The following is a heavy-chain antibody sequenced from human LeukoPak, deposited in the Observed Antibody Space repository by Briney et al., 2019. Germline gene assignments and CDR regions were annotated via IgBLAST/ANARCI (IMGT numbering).Heavy chain of an antibody. CDR3: ARDPSTEKYYYDSSGYFDY. CDR1: GYTFTSYG. D-gene: IGHD3-22*01. V-gene: IGHV1-69*05. CDR2: IIPIFGTA. Sequence: SVKVSCKASGYTFTSYGISWVRQAPGQGLEWMGGIIPIFGTANYAQKFQGRVRITTDESTSTAYMELSSLRSEDTAVYYCARDPSTEKYYYDSSGYFDYWGQGTLVTVSS. J-gene: IGHJ4*02.